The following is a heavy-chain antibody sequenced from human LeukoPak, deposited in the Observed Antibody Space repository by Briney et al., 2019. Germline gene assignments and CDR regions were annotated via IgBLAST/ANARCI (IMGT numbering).Heavy chain of an antibody. Sequence: GESLKISCAASGFTFSSYAMSWVRQAPGKGLERVSSISGSGTGTYHADSVRGRFTISRDNPKNMLYLQMNSLRDEDTAVYYCAKVSSSGWYAPFDYWGQGTLVTVSS. J-gene: IGHJ4*02. V-gene: IGHV3-23*01. D-gene: IGHD6-19*01. CDR3: AKVSSSGWYAPFDY. CDR2: ISGSGTGT. CDR1: GFTFSSYA.